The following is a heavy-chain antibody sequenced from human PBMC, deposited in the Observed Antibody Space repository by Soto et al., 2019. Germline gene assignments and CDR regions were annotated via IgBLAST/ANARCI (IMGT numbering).Heavy chain of an antibody. CDR3: ARRTRAASYYYGMDV. V-gene: IGHV3-23*01. J-gene: IGHJ6*02. CDR1: GFTFSSYA. CDR2: ISGSGGST. Sequence: GGSLRLSCAASGFTFSSYAMSWVRQAPGKGLEWVSAISGSGGSTYYADSVKGRFTISRDNSKNTLYLQMNSLRAEDTAVYYCARRTRAASYYYGMDVWGQGTTVTVSS.